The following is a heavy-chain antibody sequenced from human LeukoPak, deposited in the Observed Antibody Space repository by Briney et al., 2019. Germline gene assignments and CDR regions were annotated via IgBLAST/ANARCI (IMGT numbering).Heavy chain of an antibody. J-gene: IGHJ6*03. D-gene: IGHD4-17*01. CDR3: ARTYYGDYGVDYYYYYMDV. CDR1: GYTFTTYA. Sequence: VASVKVSCKASGYTFTTYAISWVRQAPGQGLEWMGWISTYNGNTNYAQKFQGRVTLTTDTSTSTAYMELSSLRSEDTAVYYCARTYYGDYGVDYYYYYMDVWGKGTTVTVSS. V-gene: IGHV1-18*01. CDR2: ISTYNGNT.